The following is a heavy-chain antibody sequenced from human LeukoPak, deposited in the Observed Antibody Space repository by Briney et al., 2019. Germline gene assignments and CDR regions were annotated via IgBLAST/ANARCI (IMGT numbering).Heavy chain of an antibody. CDR2: IRQDGGEK. J-gene: IGHJ4*02. CDR1: GFTFSTYW. CDR3: ARGGLTITMFGVPIIRNFDY. Sequence: PGGSLRLSCVTSGFTFSTYWMSWVRQAPGKGLEWVANIRQDGGEKYYVDSVKGRFTISRDNAKRSLYLQMNSLGAEDTAVYYCARGGLTITMFGVPIIRNFDYWGQGTLVTVSS. D-gene: IGHD3-3*01. V-gene: IGHV3-7*01.